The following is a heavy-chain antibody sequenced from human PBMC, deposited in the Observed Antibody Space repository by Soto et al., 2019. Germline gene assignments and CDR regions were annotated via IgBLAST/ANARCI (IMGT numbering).Heavy chain of an antibody. J-gene: IGHJ5*01. CDR2: MSPKTANT. CDR1: GYTFTSYD. D-gene: IGHD7-27*01. Sequence: GASVKVSCKASGYTFTSYDINWVRQTAGQGLEWMGWMSPKTANTGYAQKFQGRVTMTRSTSISTAYMELSSLTSEDTAAYYCTGGPPNWGFDSWGQGTPVTVSS. V-gene: IGHV1-8*01. CDR3: TGGPPNWGFDS.